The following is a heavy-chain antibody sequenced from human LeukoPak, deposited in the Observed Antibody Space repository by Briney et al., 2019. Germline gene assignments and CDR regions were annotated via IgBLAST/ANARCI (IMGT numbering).Heavy chain of an antibody. V-gene: IGHV3-21*01. D-gene: IGHD6-13*01. CDR3: AREGYSRTWYFDY. Sequence: GGSLRLSCAASGFTFSSYSMHWVRQAPGKGPEWFSCISSGSSYIHYADSLKGRFTISRDSAKDALYLQMNSLRAEDTAVYYCAREGYSRTWYFDYWGQGTLVTVSS. CDR1: GFTFSSYS. CDR2: ISSGSSYI. J-gene: IGHJ4*02.